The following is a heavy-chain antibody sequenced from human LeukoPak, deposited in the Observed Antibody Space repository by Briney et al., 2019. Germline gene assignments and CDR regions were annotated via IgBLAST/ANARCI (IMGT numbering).Heavy chain of an antibody. J-gene: IGHJ5*02. V-gene: IGHV4-59*01. CDR2: FSYTGNT. CDR1: GGSISSYY. CDR3: AQSRRNWFDP. Sequence: SETLSLTCSVSGGSISSYYWSWIRQPPGKGLEWIGSFSYTGNTNYNPSLKSRVTISVDTSKNQFSLKLSSVTAADTAVYYCAQSRRNWFDPWGQGTLVTVSS.